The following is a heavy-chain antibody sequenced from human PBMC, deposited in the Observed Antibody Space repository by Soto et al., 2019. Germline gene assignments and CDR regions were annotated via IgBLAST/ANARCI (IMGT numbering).Heavy chain of an antibody. CDR2: INHSGST. CDR3: ARGLASGGSYLFDY. J-gene: IGHJ4*02. V-gene: IGHV4-34*01. D-gene: IGHD2-15*01. CDR1: GGSFSGYY. Sequence: SETLSLTCAVYGGSFSGYYWSWIRQPPGKGLEWIGEINHSGSTNYNPSLKSRVTISVDTSKNQFSLKLSSVTAADTAVYYCARGLASGGSYLFDYWGQGTLVTVSS.